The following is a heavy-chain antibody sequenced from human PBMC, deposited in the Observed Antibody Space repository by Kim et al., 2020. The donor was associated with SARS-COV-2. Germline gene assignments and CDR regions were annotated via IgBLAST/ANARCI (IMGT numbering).Heavy chain of an antibody. D-gene: IGHD3-9*01. CDR3: ARGVRTISNYDY. V-gene: IGHV1-8*01. J-gene: IGHJ4*02. Sequence: GYAQKCRGRVTMTMDPSITTAYMGLSSLRSEDTAVYYCARGVRTISNYDYWGQGTLVTVSS.